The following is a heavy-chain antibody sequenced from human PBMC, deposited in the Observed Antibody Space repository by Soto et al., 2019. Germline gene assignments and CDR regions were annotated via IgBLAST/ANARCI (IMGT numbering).Heavy chain of an antibody. V-gene: IGHV4-34*01. CDR3: ARVVYYDFWSGYLGSYYYGMDV. CDR2: INHRGSS. Sequence: SETLSLTCAFYGGSFSGYNWSGISQHPGKGLEWTGKINHRGSSNYSPSLKSRVNISVDTSKNQFSLKLSSVTAADKAVYYCARVVYYDFWSGYLGSYYYGMDVWGQGTTVT. D-gene: IGHD3-3*01. CDR1: GGSFSGYN. J-gene: IGHJ6*02.